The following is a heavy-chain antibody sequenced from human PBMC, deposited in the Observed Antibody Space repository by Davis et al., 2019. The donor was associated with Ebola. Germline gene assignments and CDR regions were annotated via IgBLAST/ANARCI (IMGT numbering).Heavy chain of an antibody. Sequence: MPSETLSLTCTVSGGSLSSYNYYWAWIRQSPGKGLEWIGSIFYTGNTFYNPSLSSRVTISIDTSNNQFSLKLSSVTAADTAVYYCARDTIALNFWGRGTLVTVSS. V-gene: IGHV4-39*07. CDR3: ARDTIALNF. CDR2: IFYTGNT. J-gene: IGHJ4*02. CDR1: GGSLSSYNYY. D-gene: IGHD2-21*01.